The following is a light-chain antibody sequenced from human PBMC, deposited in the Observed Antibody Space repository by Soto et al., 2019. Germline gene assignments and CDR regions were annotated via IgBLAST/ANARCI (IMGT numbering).Light chain of an antibody. CDR3: QQYGSSPR. CDR2: GAS. V-gene: IGKV3-20*01. CDR1: QSVSSSY. Sequence: EIVLTQSPGTLSLSPGERATVSCRASQSVSSSYLAWYQQKPGQAPRLLIYGASSRATGIPDRFSGSGSGTDFTLTISRLEPEDFAVYYCQQYGSSPRFGGGTKVDI. J-gene: IGKJ4*01.